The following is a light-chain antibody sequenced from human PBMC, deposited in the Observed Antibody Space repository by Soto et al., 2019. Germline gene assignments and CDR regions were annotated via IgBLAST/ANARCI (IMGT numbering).Light chain of an antibody. Sequence: EVVMTQSPATLSVSPGERVTFSCRASQSVTTNLAWYQHKPGQSPRLLISDASTGASGIPPRFSGSGSGTEFTLTIDRLQSADFEVYYCQQYARWQVDFGGGTKVDI. CDR3: QQYARWQVD. CDR1: QSVTTN. J-gene: IGKJ4*01. CDR2: DAS. V-gene: IGKV3-15*01.